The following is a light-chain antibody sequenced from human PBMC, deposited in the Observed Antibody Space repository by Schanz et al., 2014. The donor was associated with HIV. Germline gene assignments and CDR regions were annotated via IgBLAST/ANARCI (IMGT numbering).Light chain of an antibody. V-gene: IGLV2-8*01. CDR2: EVS. CDR3: NSHAGSNTFL. CDR1: SSDVGGYNY. J-gene: IGLJ2*01. Sequence: QSTLTQPPSASGSPGQSVTISCTGTSSDVGGYNYVSWYQQHPGKAPKLMIYEVSERPSGVPDRFSGSKSGNTASLTVSGLQADDEADYYCNSHAGSNTFLFGGGTKLTVL.